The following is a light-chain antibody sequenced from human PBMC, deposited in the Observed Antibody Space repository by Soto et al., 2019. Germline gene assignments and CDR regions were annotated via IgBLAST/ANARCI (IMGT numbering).Light chain of an antibody. V-gene: IGLV2-14*01. Sequence: QSALTQPASVSGSPGQSITISCTGTSSDVGGYKFVSWYQQHPGKAPKLIIFEVSNRPSGVSNRFSGSKSGNTASLTISGLQAEDEADYYCSSYTSSISWVFGGGTKVTVL. CDR1: SSDVGGYKF. J-gene: IGLJ3*02. CDR2: EVS. CDR3: SSYTSSISWV.